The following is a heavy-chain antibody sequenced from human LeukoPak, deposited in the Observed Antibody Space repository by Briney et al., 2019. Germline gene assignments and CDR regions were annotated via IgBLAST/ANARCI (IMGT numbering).Heavy chain of an antibody. V-gene: IGHV4-59*01. CDR1: GGSISSYY. D-gene: IGHD5-12*01. J-gene: IGHJ4*02. CDR2: IYYSGST. CDR3: ARAPGGYSGYDFNFDD. Sequence: SETLSLTCTVSGGSISSYYWIWIRQPPGKGLEWIGYIYYSGSTNYNPSLKSRVTISVDTSKNQSSLKLSSVTAADTAVYYCARAPGGYSGYDFNFDDWGQGTLVTVSS.